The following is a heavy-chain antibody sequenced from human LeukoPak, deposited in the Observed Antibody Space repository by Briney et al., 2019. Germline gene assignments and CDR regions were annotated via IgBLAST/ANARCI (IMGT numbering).Heavy chain of an antibody. CDR1: GGSISSAIYY. J-gene: IGHJ4*02. D-gene: IGHD6-13*01. V-gene: IGHV4-61*02. CDR3: ARGNSSSWPLDY. Sequence: SQTLSLTCTVSGGSISSAIYYWSWIRQPAGKGLEWIGRIYSSGSTNYNPSLKSRLTMSVDTSKSQFSLNLNSVTVADTAVYYCARGNSSSWPLDYWGQGTLVTVSS. CDR2: IYSSGST.